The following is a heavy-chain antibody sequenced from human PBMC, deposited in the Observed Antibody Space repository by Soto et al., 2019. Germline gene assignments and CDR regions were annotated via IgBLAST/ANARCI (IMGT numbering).Heavy chain of an antibody. Sequence: QVQLQQWGAGLLKPSETLSLTCAVYGGSFSGYYWSWIRQPPGKGLEWIGEINHSGSTNYNPYLKSRVTISVDTSKIQCSLKLSSVTAADTAVYYCASATMVRGVKGLRYYWGQGTLVTVSS. D-gene: IGHD3-10*01. V-gene: IGHV4-34*01. CDR2: INHSGST. J-gene: IGHJ4*02. CDR1: GGSFSGYY. CDR3: ASATMVRGVKGLRYY.